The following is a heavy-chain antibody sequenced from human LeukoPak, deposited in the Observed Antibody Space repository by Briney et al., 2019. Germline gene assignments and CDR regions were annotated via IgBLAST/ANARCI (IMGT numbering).Heavy chain of an antibody. CDR2: ISSSSSYI. D-gene: IGHD2-2*01. J-gene: IGHJ4*02. CDR3: ARDEGDIVVVPAAYDY. Sequence: PGGSLRLSCAASGFTFSSYSMNWVRQAPGKGLEWVSSISSSSSYIYYADSVKGRFTISRDNAKNSLYLQMNSLRAEDTAVYYCARDEGDIVVVPAAYDYWGQGTLVTVSS. CDR1: GFTFSSYS. V-gene: IGHV3-21*01.